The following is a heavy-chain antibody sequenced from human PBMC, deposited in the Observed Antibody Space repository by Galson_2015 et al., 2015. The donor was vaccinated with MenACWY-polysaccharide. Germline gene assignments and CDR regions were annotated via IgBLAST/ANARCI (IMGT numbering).Heavy chain of an antibody. V-gene: IGHV1-18*01. CDR1: GYTFTSFG. Sequence: SVKVSCKASGYTFTSFGISWVRQASGQGLEWMGWISAYNGNTNTNYAQRLQGRVTMTTDTSTNTAFMELRSLNSDDTAVYFCARDLGLVGPTLRGIFFDYWGQGTLVTVSS. J-gene: IGHJ4*02. CDR2: ISAYNGNTNT. CDR3: ARDLGLVGPTLRGIFFDY. D-gene: IGHD1-26*01.